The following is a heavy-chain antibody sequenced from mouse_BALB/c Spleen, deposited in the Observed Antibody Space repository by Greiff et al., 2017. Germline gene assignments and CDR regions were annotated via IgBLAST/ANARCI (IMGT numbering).Heavy chain of an antibody. CDR2: ISYSGST. D-gene: IGHD1-1*01. J-gene: IGHJ4*01. CDR3: ALTYYGSLYYAMDY. CDR1: GYSITSDYA. V-gene: IGHV3-2*02. Sequence: DVQLQESGPGLVKPSQSLSLTCTVTGYSITSDYAWNWIRQFPGNKLEWMGYISYSGSTSYNPSLKSRISITRDTSKNQFFLQLNSVTTEDTATYYCALTYYGSLYYAMDYWGQGTSVTVSS.